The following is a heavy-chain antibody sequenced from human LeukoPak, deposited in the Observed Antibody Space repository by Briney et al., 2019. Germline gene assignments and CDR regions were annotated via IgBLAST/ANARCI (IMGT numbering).Heavy chain of an antibody. Sequence: GGSLRLSCEASGFTFSNYWMSWVRQAPGKGLERVANISPDGSAAFYVDSVKGRVTISRDNAKNSLYLQMFSLRAEDTAVYYCARSVDYWGQGTLVTVSS. CDR3: ARSVDY. CDR1: GFTFSNYW. CDR2: ISPDGSAA. V-gene: IGHV3-7*01. J-gene: IGHJ4*02.